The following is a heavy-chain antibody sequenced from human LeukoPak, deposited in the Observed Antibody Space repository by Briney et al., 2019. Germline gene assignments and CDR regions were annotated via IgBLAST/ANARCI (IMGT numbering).Heavy chain of an antibody. CDR3: AKTMPYSNYFDY. V-gene: IGHV3-48*03. CDR1: GFTFSSYE. Sequence: GGSLRLSCAASGFTFSSYEMNWVHQAPGKGLEWVSYISSSGSTIYYADSVKGRFTISRDNAKNSLYLQMNSLRAEDTAVYYCAKTMPYSNYFDYWGQGTLVTVSS. J-gene: IGHJ4*02. D-gene: IGHD4-11*01. CDR2: ISSSGSTI.